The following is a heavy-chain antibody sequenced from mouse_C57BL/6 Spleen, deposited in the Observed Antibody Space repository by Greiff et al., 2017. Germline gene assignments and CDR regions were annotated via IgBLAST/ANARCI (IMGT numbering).Heavy chain of an antibody. J-gene: IGHJ2*01. CDR3: ARIVGYGPLDY. Sequence: QVTLKESGPGILQPSQSLSLTCSFSGFSLSTYGMGVGWFRPPSGKGLEWLAHMWWDDDKYYNPALKRRLPIAKDTSKTQLFLMIANVDTADTATYYSARIVGYGPLDYRGPGTTLTVSS. CDR2: MWWDDDK. V-gene: IGHV8-8*01. D-gene: IGHD1-1*02. CDR1: GFSLSTYGMG.